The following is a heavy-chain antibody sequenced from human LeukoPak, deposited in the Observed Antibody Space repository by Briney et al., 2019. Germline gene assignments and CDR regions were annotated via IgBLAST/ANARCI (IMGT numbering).Heavy chain of an antibody. D-gene: IGHD4-17*01. Sequence: GGSLRLSCAASGFTFSSYSMNWVRQAPGKGLEWVSSISSSSSYIYYAASVKGRFTISRDNAKNSLYLQMNSLRAEDTAVYYCVGATGFGYWGQGTLVTVSS. V-gene: IGHV3-21*01. CDR1: GFTFSSYS. CDR2: ISSSSSYI. J-gene: IGHJ4*02. CDR3: VGATGFGY.